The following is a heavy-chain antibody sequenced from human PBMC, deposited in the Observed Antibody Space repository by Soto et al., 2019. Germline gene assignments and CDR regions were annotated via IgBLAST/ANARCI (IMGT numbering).Heavy chain of an antibody. J-gene: IGHJ5*02. CDR1: GYSFTNYF. Sequence: GESLKISSKGSGYSFTNYFIGWVRQMPGKGLEWMGMIYPDDSDTKYSPSFQGQVTFSADKSINTAYLQWSSLKASDTAIYYCARLEWLSLAAWFDPWGQGTLVTVSS. CDR2: IYPDDSDT. V-gene: IGHV5-51*06. CDR3: ARLEWLSLAAWFDP. D-gene: IGHD3-3*01.